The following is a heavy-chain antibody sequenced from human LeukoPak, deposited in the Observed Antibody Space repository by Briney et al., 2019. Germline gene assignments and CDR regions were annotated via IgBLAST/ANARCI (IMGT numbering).Heavy chain of an antibody. J-gene: IGHJ6*02. CDR2: ISYDGSNK. Sequence: GGSLRLSCAASGFTFSSYGMHWVRQAPGKGLEWVAVISYDGSNKYYADPVKGRFTISRDNSKNTLYLQMNSLRAEDTAVYYCAKITEWLSPYYYGMDVWGQGTTVTVS. CDR1: GFTFSSYG. CDR3: AKITEWLSPYYYGMDV. D-gene: IGHD3-3*01. V-gene: IGHV3-30*18.